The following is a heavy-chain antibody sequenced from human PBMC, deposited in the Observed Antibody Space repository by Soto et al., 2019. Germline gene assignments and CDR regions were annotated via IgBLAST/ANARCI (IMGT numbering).Heavy chain of an antibody. CDR1: GGSISSGGYY. V-gene: IGHV4-31*03. D-gene: IGHD3-9*01. J-gene: IGHJ4*02. CDR3: ARVDDILTGLDY. CDR2: IYYSGST. Sequence: QVQLQESGPGLVKPSQTLSLTCTVSGGSISSGGYYWSWIRQHPGKGLEWIGYIYYSGSTYYNPSLKSRVTIPVDTSKNQFPLKLSSVTAADTAVYYCARVDDILTGLDYWGQGTLVTVSS.